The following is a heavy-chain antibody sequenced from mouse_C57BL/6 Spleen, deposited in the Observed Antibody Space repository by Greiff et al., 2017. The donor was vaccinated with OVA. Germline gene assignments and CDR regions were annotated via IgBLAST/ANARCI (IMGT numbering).Heavy chain of an antibody. CDR1: GYAFTNYL. Sequence: LVESGAELVRPGTSVKVSCKASGYAFTNYLIEWVKQRPGQGLEWIGVINPGSGGTNYNEKFKGKATLTADKSSSTAYMQLSSLTSEDSAVYFCARAHYYGSSFYFDYWGQGTTLTVSS. CDR3: ARAHYYGSSFYFDY. CDR2: INPGSGGT. J-gene: IGHJ2*01. V-gene: IGHV1-54*01. D-gene: IGHD1-1*01.